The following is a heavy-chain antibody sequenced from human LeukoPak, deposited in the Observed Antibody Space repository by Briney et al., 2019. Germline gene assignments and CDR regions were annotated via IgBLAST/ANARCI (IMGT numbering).Heavy chain of an antibody. CDR2: INHSGST. CDR1: GGSFSGYY. D-gene: IGHD5-12*01. V-gene: IGHV4-34*01. Sequence: SETLSLTCAVYGGSFSGYYWSWIRQPPGKGLEWIGEINHSGSTNYNPSPKSRVTISVDTSKNQFSLKLSSVTAADTAVYYCARGHNLSGYDLTTYFDYWGQGTLVTVSS. J-gene: IGHJ4*02. CDR3: ARGHNLSGYDLTTYFDY.